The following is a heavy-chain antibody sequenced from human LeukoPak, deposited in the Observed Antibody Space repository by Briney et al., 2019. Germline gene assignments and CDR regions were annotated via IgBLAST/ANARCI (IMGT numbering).Heavy chain of an antibody. J-gene: IGHJ6*03. CDR2: IIPIFGTA. V-gene: IGHV1-69*05. Sequence: SVKASCKASGGTFSSYAISWVRQAPGQGLEWMGGIIPIFGTANYAQKFQGRVTITTDESTSKAYMELSSLRSEDTAVYYCARDWFDRGAAGALPYYYYYMDVWGKGTTVTVSS. D-gene: IGHD6-13*01. CDR3: ARDWFDRGAAGALPYYYYYMDV. CDR1: GGTFSSYA.